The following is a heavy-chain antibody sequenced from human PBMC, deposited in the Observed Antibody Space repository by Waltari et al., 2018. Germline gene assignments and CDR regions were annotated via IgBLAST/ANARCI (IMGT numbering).Heavy chain of an antibody. D-gene: IGHD3-3*01. J-gene: IGHJ3*02. CDR2: IYWNDDK. CDR3: ATFLGADAFDI. Sequence: QLTLKESGPTLVKPTQTLTLTCTFSGFSLSTSGVGVGWIRQPPGKALEWLALIYWNDDKRYSPSLKSRLTITKDTSKNQVVLTMTNMDPVDTATYYCATFLGADAFDIWGQGTMVTVSS. CDR1: GFSLSTSGVG. V-gene: IGHV2-5*01.